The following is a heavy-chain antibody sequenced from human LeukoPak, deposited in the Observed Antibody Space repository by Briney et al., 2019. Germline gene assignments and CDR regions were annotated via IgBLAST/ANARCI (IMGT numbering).Heavy chain of an antibody. CDR2: IWYGGSNK. J-gene: IGHJ4*02. V-gene: IGHV3-33*01. D-gene: IGHD2-15*01. Sequence: GGSLRLSCAASGFTFSSYGMHWVRQAPGKGLEWVAFIWYGGSNKYYADSVKGRFTISRDNAKNSLYLQMNSLRAEDTAVYYCARQRRYCSGDNCYQRTFDYWGQGTLVTVSS. CDR1: GFTFSSYG. CDR3: ARQRRYCSGDNCYQRTFDY.